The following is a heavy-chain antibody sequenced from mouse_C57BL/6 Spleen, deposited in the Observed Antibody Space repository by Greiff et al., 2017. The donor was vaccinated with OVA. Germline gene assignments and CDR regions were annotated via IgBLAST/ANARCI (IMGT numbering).Heavy chain of an antibody. CDR3: ARKETTVVAHDAMDY. D-gene: IGHD1-1*01. CDR2: IYPGGGYT. V-gene: IGHV1-63*01. J-gene: IGHJ4*01. CDR1: GYTFTNYW. Sequence: VQLQQSGAELVRPGTSVKLSCKASGYTFTNYWIGWAKQRPGHGLEWIGDIYPGGGYTNYNEKFKGKATLTADKSSSTAYMQFSSLTSEDSAIYYCARKETTVVAHDAMDYWGQGTSVTVSS.